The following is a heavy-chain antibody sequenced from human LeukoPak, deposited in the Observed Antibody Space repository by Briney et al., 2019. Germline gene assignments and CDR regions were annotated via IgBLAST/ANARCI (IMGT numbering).Heavy chain of an antibody. D-gene: IGHD3-10*01. V-gene: IGHV3-23*01. J-gene: IGHJ4*02. Sequence: GVSLRLSCAASGFSLSRYAMSCVPQSPGRGLEWVSGISGSGGSTYYAGSVMGRFTISRDNSENTLQMNSLRVEDTAVYYCVKHSRNAYGDSDCWGQGTLVTVSP. CDR3: VKHSRNAYGDSDC. CDR2: ISGSGGST. CDR1: GFSLSRYA.